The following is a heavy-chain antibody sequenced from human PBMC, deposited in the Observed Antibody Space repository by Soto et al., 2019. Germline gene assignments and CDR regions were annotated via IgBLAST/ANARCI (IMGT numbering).Heavy chain of an antibody. CDR1: GFPVSGNS. V-gene: IGHV3-53*02. CDR2: IYSVNKT. J-gene: IGHJ6*02. CDR3: ARHYSAMGV. Sequence: EVQLVETGGDLIQPGGPLRFSFEASGFPVSGNSMIWASQAPGKGLEWISIIYSVNKTNYADSVKGRFSISRDTSKNILYLQMNSLRAEDTAEYYCARHYSAMGVWGQGTTVTVSS.